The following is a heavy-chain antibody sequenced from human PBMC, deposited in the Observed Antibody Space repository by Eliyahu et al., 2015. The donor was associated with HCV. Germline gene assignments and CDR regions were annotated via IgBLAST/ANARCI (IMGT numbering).Heavy chain of an antibody. V-gene: IGHV4-61*01. J-gene: IGHJ6*02. CDR2: IYYSGST. D-gene: IGHD3-3*01. CDR3: AGDMYYDFRSGFGMDV. Sequence: TCTVSSGSVNSASYYWSWIRQPPGKGLEWIAYIYYSGSTNYNPSLKSRVTISVDTSKNQFSLKLSSVTAADTAVYYCAGDMYYDFRSGFGMDVWGQGTTVTVSS. CDR1: SGSVNSASYY.